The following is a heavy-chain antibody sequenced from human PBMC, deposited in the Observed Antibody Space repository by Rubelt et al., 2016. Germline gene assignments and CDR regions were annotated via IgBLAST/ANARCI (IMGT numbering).Heavy chain of an antibody. CDR1: GHTFSTYF. CDR2: ISPTGGRP. V-gene: IGHV1-46*01. Sequence: QVQLVQSGAEVKKPGASVKISCEASGHTFSTYFMHWVRLAPGQGLEWMGIISPTGGRPTYAKKFRGRVTMNRVTSTGTFYRERSSLSSEDTAVYYCARDDVPGTGTNRKVVYGGQGTMVIVSS. J-gene: IGHJ4*02. CDR3: ARDDVPGTGTNRKVVY. D-gene: IGHD1-1*01.